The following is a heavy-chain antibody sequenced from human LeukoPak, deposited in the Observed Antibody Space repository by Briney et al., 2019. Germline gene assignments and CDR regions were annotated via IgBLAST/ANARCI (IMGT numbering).Heavy chain of an antibody. Sequence: SETLSLTCTVSGGSIYSTTFYWGWIRQPPGKGLEWIGSMYYDGSTYHNPSLKSRVTISVDTSNNQFSLKLTSVTAADTAVYFCARRSDSGSDDGEDYFDYWGQGTLVTVS. J-gene: IGHJ4*02. CDR2: MYYDGST. CDR3: ARRSDSGSDDGEDYFDY. CDR1: GGSIYSTTFY. V-gene: IGHV4-39*01. D-gene: IGHD1-26*01.